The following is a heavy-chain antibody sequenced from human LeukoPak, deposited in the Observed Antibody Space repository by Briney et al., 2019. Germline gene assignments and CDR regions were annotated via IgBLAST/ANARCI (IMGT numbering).Heavy chain of an antibody. CDR1: GFTYSSYS. Sequence: GGSLRLSRASSGFTYSSYSMNWVRQPPGKGLEWVSSISTSSSYKYYADSVKDRFTISRDNAKNSLYLQMNSLRAEDTAVYYCARDFPYYEILTGPYYFDYWGQGTLVTVSS. CDR3: ARDFPYYEILTGPYYFDY. J-gene: IGHJ4*02. D-gene: IGHD3-9*01. CDR2: ISTSSSYK. V-gene: IGHV3-21*01.